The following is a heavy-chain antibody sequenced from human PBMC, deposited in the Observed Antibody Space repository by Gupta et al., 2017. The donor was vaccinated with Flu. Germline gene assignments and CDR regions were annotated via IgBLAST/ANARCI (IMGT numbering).Heavy chain of an antibody. V-gene: IGHV6-1*01. J-gene: IGHJ5*02. CDR2: TYYRSKWYF. CDR3: ARMTWPTMPAVVDR. Sequence: QVQLQQSGPGLVKPSQTLSLTCPISGDSVSRSTSTWNWIRQSPSRGVEWLGRTYYRSKWYFEYAVSVKGRITVNPDTSKNQFSLHLNSVTPEDAAVYYCARMTWPTMPAVVDRWGQGILVTVSS. D-gene: IGHD2-2*01. CDR1: GDSVSRSTST.